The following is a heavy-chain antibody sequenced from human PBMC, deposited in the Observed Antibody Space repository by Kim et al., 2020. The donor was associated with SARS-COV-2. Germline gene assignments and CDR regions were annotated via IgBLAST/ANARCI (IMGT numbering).Heavy chain of an antibody. Sequence: GGSLRLSCAASGFTFSNYWMHWVRQAPRKGLVWVSRINSDGSSTSYADSVKGRFTISRDNAKNTLYLQMNSLRAEDTAVYYCARRAYSSGWWYFDYWGQGALVTVSS. D-gene: IGHD6-19*01. CDR2: INSDGSST. CDR1: GFTFSNYW. V-gene: IGHV3-74*01. CDR3: ARRAYSSGWWYFDY. J-gene: IGHJ4*02.